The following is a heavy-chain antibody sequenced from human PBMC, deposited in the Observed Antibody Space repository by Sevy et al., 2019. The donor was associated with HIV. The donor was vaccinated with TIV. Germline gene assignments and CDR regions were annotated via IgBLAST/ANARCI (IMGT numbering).Heavy chain of an antibody. D-gene: IGHD3-10*01. CDR3: ARPYGSGSWEAFDI. Sequence: GGSLRLSCTASGFTFSTYTMNWVRRAPGKGLEWVSSISTSDNYIYYAGSVKGRFTISRDNAKNSLYLQMNSLRAEDTAVYYCARPYGSGSWEAFDIWGQGTMVTVSS. CDR2: ISTSDNYI. CDR1: GFTFSTYT. J-gene: IGHJ3*02. V-gene: IGHV3-21*01.